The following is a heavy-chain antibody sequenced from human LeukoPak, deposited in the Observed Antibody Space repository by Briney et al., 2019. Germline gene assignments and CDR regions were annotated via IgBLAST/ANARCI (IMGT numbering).Heavy chain of an antibody. J-gene: IGHJ6*03. CDR1: GGTFSSYA. V-gene: IGHV1-8*02. CDR2: MNPNSGNT. Sequence: ASVKVSCKASGGTFSSYAISWVRQAPGQGLEWMGWMNPNSGNTGYAQKFQGRVTMTRNTSISTAYMELSSLRSEDTAVYYCARPQQSDYYYYMDVWGKGTTVTISS. CDR3: ARPQQSDYYYYMDV. D-gene: IGHD6-13*01.